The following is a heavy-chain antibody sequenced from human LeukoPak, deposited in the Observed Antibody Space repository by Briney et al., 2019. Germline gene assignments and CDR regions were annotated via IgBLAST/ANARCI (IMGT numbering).Heavy chain of an antibody. J-gene: IGHJ6*03. CDR2: LCYSGST. Sequence: SETLSLTCTVSGGSISSSSYYWGWIRQPPGKGLEWIGGLCYSGSTYHNPSLNSRVTISVDTSKNQFSLKLTSVTAADTAVYYCARDQGLRFGDSHYYYYMDVWGKGTTVTISS. V-gene: IGHV4-39*07. CDR3: ARDQGLRFGDSHYYYYMDV. CDR1: GGSISSSSYY. D-gene: IGHD3-10*01.